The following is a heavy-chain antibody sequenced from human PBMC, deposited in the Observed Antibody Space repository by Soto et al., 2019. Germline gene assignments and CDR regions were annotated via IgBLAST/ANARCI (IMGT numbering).Heavy chain of an antibody. J-gene: IGHJ6*02. CDR1: GFTVSDNY. V-gene: IGHV3-53*01. CDR2: IYSGGTT. CDR3: ARDDYCRSSSYSVRYGMDV. Sequence: EVQLVESGGGLIQPGGSLRLYCAASGFTVSDNYISWVRQAPGKGLEWVSAIYSGGTTYYADSVKGRFTISRDSSKNTLFLQMNSLRVEDTAVYYCARDDYCRSSSYSVRYGMDVWCQGTTFTVSS. D-gene: IGHD2-15*01.